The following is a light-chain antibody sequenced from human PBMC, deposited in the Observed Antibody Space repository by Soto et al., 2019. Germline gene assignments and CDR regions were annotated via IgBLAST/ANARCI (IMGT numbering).Light chain of an antibody. J-gene: IGKJ2*01. Sequence: DIQMTQSPSSLSASVGDRVTITCQASHDIKKYLNWYQQKPGKAPKLLIYSASNLQTGVPSRFSGSGSGTDFTVTISSLQPEDFATYYCQQCDSLPFTFGQGTKLEIK. CDR2: SAS. CDR3: QQCDSLPFT. V-gene: IGKV1-33*01. CDR1: HDIKKY.